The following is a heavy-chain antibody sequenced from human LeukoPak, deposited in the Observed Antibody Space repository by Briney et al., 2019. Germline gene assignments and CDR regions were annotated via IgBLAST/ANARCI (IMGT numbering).Heavy chain of an antibody. CDR2: IYHSGST. J-gene: IGHJ4*02. V-gene: IGHV4-39*01. Sequence: SETLSLTCTVSGGSISSSSYYWGWIRQPPGKGLEWIGSIYHSGSTYYNPSLKSRVTISVDTSKNQFSLKLSSVTAADTAVYYCARHRPSVTTPPDYWGQGTLVTVSS. CDR1: GGSISSSSYY. CDR3: ARHRPSVTTPPDY. D-gene: IGHD4-17*01.